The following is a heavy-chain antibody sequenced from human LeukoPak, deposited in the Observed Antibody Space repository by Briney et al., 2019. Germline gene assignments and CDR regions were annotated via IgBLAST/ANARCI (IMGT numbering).Heavy chain of an antibody. J-gene: IGHJ6*02. CDR3: ARLEEMATSPMDV. Sequence: SVKVSCKVSGYTLTELSMHWVRQAPGQGLEWMGRIIPILGIANYAQKFQGRVTITADKSTSTAYMELSSLRSEDTAVYYCARLEEMATSPMDVWGQGTTVTVSS. V-gene: IGHV1-69*02. CDR1: GYTLTELS. D-gene: IGHD5-24*01. CDR2: IIPILGIA.